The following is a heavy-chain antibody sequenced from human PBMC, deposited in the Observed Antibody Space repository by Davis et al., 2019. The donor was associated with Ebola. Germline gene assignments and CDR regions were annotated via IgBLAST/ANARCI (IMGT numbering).Heavy chain of an antibody. J-gene: IGHJ6*02. CDR1: GFTFSSYA. Sequence: ESLKISCAASGFTFSSYAMTWVRQPPGKGLNWVSTISGSDAGAYYADSVKGRFTISRDNSKNTLYLQMNSLRAEDTAVYFCAKDVRLYGDFTSGMDVWGQGTTVTVSS. CDR2: ISGSDAGA. CDR3: AKDVRLYGDFTSGMDV. V-gene: IGHV3-23*01. D-gene: IGHD4-17*01.